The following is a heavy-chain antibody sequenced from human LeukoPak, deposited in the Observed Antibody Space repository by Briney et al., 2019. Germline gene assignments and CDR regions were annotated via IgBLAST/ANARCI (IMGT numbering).Heavy chain of an antibody. D-gene: IGHD3-22*01. V-gene: IGHV3-53*01. J-gene: IGHJ4*02. Sequence: GGSLRLSCAASGFTFSSYSMNWVRQAPGKGLEWISTIYTGGNTYYAASVKGRFTISRDFSKNTVFLHMNSLRAEDTAMYYCARGDDSGYYDYFDYWGQGALVTVSS. CDR3: ARGDDSGYYDYFDY. CDR2: IYTGGNT. CDR1: GFTFSSYS.